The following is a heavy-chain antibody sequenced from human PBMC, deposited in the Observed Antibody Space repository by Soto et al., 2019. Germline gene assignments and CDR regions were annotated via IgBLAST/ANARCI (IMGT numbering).Heavy chain of an antibody. Sequence: QVQLVQSGAEVKKPGSSVKVSCKASGGTFSSYAISWVRRAPGQGLEWMGGIIPIFGTANYAQKFQGRVTITADESTSTAYMEXXXXXXXXXXXXXXXXXXXXXXXXXXXXQHWGQGTLVT. J-gene: IGHJ1*01. CDR3: XXXXXXXXXXXXXXQH. CDR1: GGTFSSYA. V-gene: IGHV1-69*12. CDR2: IIPIFGTA.